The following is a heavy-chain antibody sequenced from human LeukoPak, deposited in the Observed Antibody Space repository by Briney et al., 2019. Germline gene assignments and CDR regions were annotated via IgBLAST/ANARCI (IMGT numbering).Heavy chain of an antibody. D-gene: IGHD5-12*01. CDR2: IIPIFGTA. CDR1: GGTFSSYA. V-gene: IGHV1-69*13. CDR3: ARRAYSSHVGNLYYGMDV. J-gene: IGHJ6*02. Sequence: SVKVSCKASGGTFSSYAISWVRQAPGQGLEWMGGIIPIFGTANYAQKFQGRVTITADESTSTAYMELISLRSEDTAVYYCARRAYSSHVGNLYYGMDVWGQGTTVTVSS.